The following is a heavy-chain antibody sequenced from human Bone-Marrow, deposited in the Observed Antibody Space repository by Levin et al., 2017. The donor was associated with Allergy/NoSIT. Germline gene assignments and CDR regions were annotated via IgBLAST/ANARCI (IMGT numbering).Heavy chain of an antibody. D-gene: IGHD6-19*01. CDR1: GGTFSSYA. CDR2: INPVFRTP. V-gene: IGHV1-69*01. Sequence: GGSLRLSCKASGGTFSSYAINWVRQAPGQGLEWMAGINPVFRTPNYAQKFQGRVTTTADESTNTAYMELSSLTSDDTAIYYCARGGSGQWLVRGPLDYWGQGTLVTVSS. CDR3: ARGGSGQWLVRGPLDY. J-gene: IGHJ4*02.